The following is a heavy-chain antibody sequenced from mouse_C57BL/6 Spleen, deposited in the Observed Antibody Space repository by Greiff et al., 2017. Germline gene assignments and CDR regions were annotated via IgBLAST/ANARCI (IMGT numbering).Heavy chain of an antibody. V-gene: IGHV1-63*01. CDR1: GYTFTNYW. CDR2: IYPGGGDT. Sequence: QVQLKESGAELVRPGTSVKMSCKASGYTFTNYWIGWAKQRPGHGLEWIGDIYPGGGDTNYNEKFKGKATLTADKPSSTAYMQFSSLTSEDSAIYYCARGAVEDHYFDYWGQGTTLTVSS. CDR3: ARGAVEDHYFDY. D-gene: IGHD1-1*01. J-gene: IGHJ2*01.